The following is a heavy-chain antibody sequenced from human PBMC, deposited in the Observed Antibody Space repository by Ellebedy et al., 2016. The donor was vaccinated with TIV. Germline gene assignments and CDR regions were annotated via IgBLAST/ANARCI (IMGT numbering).Heavy chain of an antibody. V-gene: IGHV4-39*07. CDR2: IYYSGST. CDR1: GGSISSSSYY. Sequence: SETLSLTCTVSGGSISSSSYYWGWIRQPPGKGLEWIGSIYYSGSTYYNPSLKSRVTISVDTSKNQFSLKLSSVTAADTAVYYCARDWTRGGGYYVSWFDPWGQGTLVTVSS. J-gene: IGHJ5*02. D-gene: IGHD1-26*01. CDR3: ARDWTRGGGYYVSWFDP.